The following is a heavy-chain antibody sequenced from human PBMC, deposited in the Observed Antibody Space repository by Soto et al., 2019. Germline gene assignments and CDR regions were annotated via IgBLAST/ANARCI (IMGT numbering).Heavy chain of an antibody. Sequence: SETLSVTCTVSGGSISSYYWSWIRQPPGKGLEWIGYIYYSGSTNYNPSLKSRVTISVDTSKNQFSLKLSSVTAADTAVYYCARVKNYDFWSGYYHWFDPWGQGTLVSVSS. CDR3: ARVKNYDFWSGYYHWFDP. CDR2: IYYSGST. V-gene: IGHV4-59*01. J-gene: IGHJ5*02. CDR1: GGSISSYY. D-gene: IGHD3-3*01.